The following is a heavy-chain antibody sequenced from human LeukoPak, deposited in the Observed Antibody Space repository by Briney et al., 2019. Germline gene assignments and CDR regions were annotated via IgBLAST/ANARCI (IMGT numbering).Heavy chain of an antibody. V-gene: IGHV4-61*02. D-gene: IGHD3-3*01. CDR2: IYTSGST. CDR3: ARDGIFGVVNYYFDY. J-gene: IGHJ4*02. Sequence: SETLSLTCTVSGGSISSGSYYWSWIRQSAGKGLEWIGRIYTSGSTNYNPSLKSRVTISVDTSKKQFSLKLSSVTAADTAVYYCARDGIFGVVNYYFDYWGQGTLATVSS. CDR1: GGSISSGSYY.